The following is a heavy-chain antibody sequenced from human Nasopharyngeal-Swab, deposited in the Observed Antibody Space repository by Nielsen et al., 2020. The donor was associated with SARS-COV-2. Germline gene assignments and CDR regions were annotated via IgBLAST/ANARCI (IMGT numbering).Heavy chain of an antibody. Sequence: GGSLRLSCAASGFTFSSYAMHWVRQAPGKGLEGVAVISYDGSNKYYADSVKGRFTISRDNSKNTLYLQMNSLRAEDTAVYYCARRNGYYYDSSGPGLDAFDIWSQGTMVTVSS. CDR1: GFTFSSYA. D-gene: IGHD3-22*01. CDR2: ISYDGSNK. V-gene: IGHV3-30-3*01. J-gene: IGHJ3*02. CDR3: ARRNGYYYDSSGPGLDAFDI.